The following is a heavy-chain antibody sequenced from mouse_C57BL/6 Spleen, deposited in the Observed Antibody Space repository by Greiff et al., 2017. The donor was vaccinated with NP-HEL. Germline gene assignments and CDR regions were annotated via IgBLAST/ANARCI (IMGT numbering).Heavy chain of an antibody. CDR1: GYSITSGYY. Sequence: DVKLQESGPGLVKPSQSLSLTCSVTGYSITSGYYWNWIRQFPGNKLEWMGYISYDGSNNYNPSLKNRISITRDTSKNQFFLKLNSVTTEDTATYYCAREGIFYGSSYEFAYWGQGTLVTVSA. J-gene: IGHJ3*01. V-gene: IGHV3-6*01. D-gene: IGHD1-1*01. CDR2: ISYDGSN. CDR3: AREGIFYGSSYEFAY.